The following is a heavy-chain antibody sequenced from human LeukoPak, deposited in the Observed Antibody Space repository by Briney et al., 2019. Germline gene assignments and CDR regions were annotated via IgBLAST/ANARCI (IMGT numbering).Heavy chain of an antibody. J-gene: IGHJ4*02. V-gene: IGHV1-69*05. CDR1: GGTFSSYA. CDR3: ASMGIYDSSGYSDY. CDR2: IIPIFGTA. Sequence: ASVKVSCKASGGTFSSYAISWVRQAPGQGLEWMGGIIPIFGTANYAQKFQGRVTITTGESTSTAYMELSSLRSEDTAVYYCASMGIYDSSGYSDYWGQGTLVTVSS. D-gene: IGHD3-22*01.